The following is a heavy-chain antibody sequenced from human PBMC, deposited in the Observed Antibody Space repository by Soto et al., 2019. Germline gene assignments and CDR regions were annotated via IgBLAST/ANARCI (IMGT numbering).Heavy chain of an antibody. V-gene: IGHV4-34*01. J-gene: IGHJ2*01. CDR2: INDRGSI. CDR3: ARESHDILTGPPWVWYFDL. CDR1: GGSFSGYY. Sequence: QXQLQQWGAGPLRPLETLSLTCGVSGGSFSGYYWAWIRQSXGKGLEWIGEINDRGSINYNPSLKSRVSISVDTSKNHYSLNLRSVTAADTAVYYCARESHDILTGPPWVWYFDLWGRGTLVTVSS. D-gene: IGHD3-9*01.